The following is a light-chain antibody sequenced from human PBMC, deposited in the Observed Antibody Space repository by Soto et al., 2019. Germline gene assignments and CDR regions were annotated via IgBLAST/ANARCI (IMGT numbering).Light chain of an antibody. J-gene: IGKJ4*01. CDR3: QQYHKWPLT. Sequence: EIVLTQSPDTLSLSPGERATLSCGASQSVSSSYLAWYQQKPGLAPRLLIYDASNRATGIPARFSGSGSGTEFILTISSLQSEDFAVYYCQQYHKWPLTFGGGTKVDIK. CDR1: QSVSSSY. V-gene: IGKV3D-20*01. CDR2: DAS.